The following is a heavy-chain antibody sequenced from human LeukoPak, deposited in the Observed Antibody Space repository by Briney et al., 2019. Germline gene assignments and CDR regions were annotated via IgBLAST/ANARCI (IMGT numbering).Heavy chain of an antibody. CDR2: IGGRGGST. Sequence: GGSLRLSCAASGFTFSDYGMSWVRQAPGKGLEWVSTIGGRGGSTYYADSVKGRFTISRDNSKNTLYLQMNSLRTEDTAVYYCATPPHDYGDYYFDFWGQGTLVTVSS. J-gene: IGHJ4*02. D-gene: IGHD4-17*01. V-gene: IGHV3-23*01. CDR1: GFTFSDYG. CDR3: ATPPHDYGDYYFDF.